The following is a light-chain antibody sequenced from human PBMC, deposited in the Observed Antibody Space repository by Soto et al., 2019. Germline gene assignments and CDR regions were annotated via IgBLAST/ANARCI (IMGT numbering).Light chain of an antibody. J-gene: IGKJ4*01. Sequence: DIQMTQSPSFVSSSVGDRVIITCRASQDISRRLAWYQQKPGEAPKLLIYAASRLQRGVPSIFSGSDSGTDFTITVSDLQPEDFATYYCQQADSFPLTFGGGTKVEIK. CDR2: AAS. CDR3: QQADSFPLT. V-gene: IGKV1D-12*01. CDR1: QDISRR.